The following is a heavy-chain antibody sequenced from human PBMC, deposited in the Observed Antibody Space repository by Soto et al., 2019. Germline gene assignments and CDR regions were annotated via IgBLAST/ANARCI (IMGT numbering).Heavy chain of an antibody. CDR3: ARDQDSNYDY. J-gene: IGHJ4*02. V-gene: IGHV1-69*13. Sequence: SVKVSCKASGGTLSSYAISWVRQAPGQGLEWMGGITPIFGTANYAQKFQGRVTITADESTSTAYMELSSLRSEDTAVYYCARDQDSNYDYWGQGTLVTVSS. CDR1: GGTLSSYA. D-gene: IGHD4-4*01. CDR2: ITPIFGTA.